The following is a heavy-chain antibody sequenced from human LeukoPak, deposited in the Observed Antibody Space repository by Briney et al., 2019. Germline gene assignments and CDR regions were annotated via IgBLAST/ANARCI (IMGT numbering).Heavy chain of an antibody. J-gene: IGHJ4*02. D-gene: IGHD3-9*01. CDR2: TYYRSKWYN. CDR1: GDSFSSQSAT. Sequence: SQTLSLTCAISGDSFSSQSATWNWIRQSPLRGLEWLGRTYYRSKWYNDYAISVKGRITITPDTPKNQFSLQLKSVTPEDTAVYYCARDHWYEILSFDYWGQGSLVTVSS. CDR3: ARDHWYEILSFDY. V-gene: IGHV6-1*01.